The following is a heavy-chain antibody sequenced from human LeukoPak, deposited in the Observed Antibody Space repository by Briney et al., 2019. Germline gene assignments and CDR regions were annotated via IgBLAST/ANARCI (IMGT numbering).Heavy chain of an antibody. J-gene: IGHJ6*02. D-gene: IGHD2-2*01. CDR2: INPNSGGT. CDR3: ASSECSSTSCLYYYYYYGMDV. Sequence: ASVKVSCKASGYTFTGYYMHWVRQAPGQGLEWMGWINPNSGGTNYAQKFQGRVTMTRDTSISTAYMELSRLRSDDTAVYCCASSECSSTSCLYYYYYYGMDVWGQGTTVTVSS. CDR1: GYTFTGYY. V-gene: IGHV1-2*02.